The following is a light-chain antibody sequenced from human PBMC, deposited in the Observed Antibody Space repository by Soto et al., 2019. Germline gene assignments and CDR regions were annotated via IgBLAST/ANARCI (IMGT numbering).Light chain of an antibody. Sequence: QSVLTQPPSVSAAPGQKVTISRSGSSSNIGSNYVSWYQQLPGTAPKLLIYDDNKRPSGIPDRFSGSKSGTSATLGITGLQTGDEADYYCGTWDSSLSAGVFGGGTKLTV. CDR3: GTWDSSLSAGV. V-gene: IGLV1-51*01. J-gene: IGLJ2*01. CDR1: SSNIGSNY. CDR2: DDN.